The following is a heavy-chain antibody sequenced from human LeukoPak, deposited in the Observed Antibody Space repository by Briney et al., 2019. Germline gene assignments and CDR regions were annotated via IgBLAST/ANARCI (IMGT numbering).Heavy chain of an antibody. CDR3: TTAPRGYCSGGSCSYAFDI. V-gene: IGHV3-23*01. D-gene: IGHD2-15*01. CDR1: GFTFSS. Sequence: GGSLRLSCAASGFTFSSWVRQAPRKGLEWVSTISGSGGSRSYADSVKGRFTISRDNSKNTLYLQMNSLRAEDTAVYYCTTAPRGYCSGGSCSYAFDIWGQGTMVTVSS. J-gene: IGHJ3*02. CDR2: ISGSGGSR.